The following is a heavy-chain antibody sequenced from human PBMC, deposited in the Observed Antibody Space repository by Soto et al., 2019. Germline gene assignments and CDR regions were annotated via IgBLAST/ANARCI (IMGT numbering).Heavy chain of an antibody. D-gene: IGHD6-25*01. Sequence: QVQLQESGPGLVKPSQTLSLTCTVSGGSISSGGYYWSWIRQHPGKGLEWIGYIYYSGSTYYNPSLKSRVTISVDTSKNQCSLKLSSVTAADTAVYYCARDSSGIRVIDYWGQGTLVTVSS. CDR2: IYYSGST. J-gene: IGHJ4*02. CDR3: ARDSSGIRVIDY. V-gene: IGHV4-31*03. CDR1: GGSISSGGYY.